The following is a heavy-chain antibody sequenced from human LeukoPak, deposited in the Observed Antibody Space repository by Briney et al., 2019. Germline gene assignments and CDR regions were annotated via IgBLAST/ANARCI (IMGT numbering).Heavy chain of an antibody. CDR1: GFTVSSNY. Sequence: GSLRLSCAASGFTVSSNYMSWVRQAPGKGLEWVSVIYSGGSTYYADSVKGRFTISRDNSKSTLYIQMNSLRSEDTAVYYCARSFVGYCSGGSCLFDYWGQGTLVTVSS. CDR3: ARSFVGYCSGGSCLFDY. J-gene: IGHJ4*02. CDR2: IYSGGST. D-gene: IGHD2-15*01. V-gene: IGHV3-53*05.